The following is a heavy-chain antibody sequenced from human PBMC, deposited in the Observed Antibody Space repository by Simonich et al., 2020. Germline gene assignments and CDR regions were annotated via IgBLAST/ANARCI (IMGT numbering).Heavy chain of an antibody. CDR1: GFTFSSYD. V-gene: IGHV3-13*01. CDR3: ARGGYSGSYNWFDP. J-gene: IGHJ5*02. Sequence: EVQLVESGGGLVQPGGSLRLSCAASGFTFSSYDMHWVRQATGKCLGWVSAIETAVDTYVPGSVKGRFTISRENAKNSLYLQMNSLRAGDTAVYYCARGGYSGSYNWFDPWGQGTLVTVSS. CDR2: IETAVDT. D-gene: IGHD1-26*01.